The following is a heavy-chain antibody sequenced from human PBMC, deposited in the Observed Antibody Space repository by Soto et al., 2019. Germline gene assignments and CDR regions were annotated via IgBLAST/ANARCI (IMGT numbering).Heavy chain of an antibody. CDR3: TRDASRDSSARGWFDP. Sequence: GGSLRLSCAASGFTFRSFTMNWVRQAPGKGLEWVSTISSNSAYIYYTDALRGRFTISRDNAKNSLHLQMNSLRAEDTAVYYCTRDASRDSSARGWFDPWGPGTLVTVPQ. D-gene: IGHD6-13*01. J-gene: IGHJ5*02. CDR1: GFTFRSFT. CDR2: ISSNSAYI. V-gene: IGHV3-21*01.